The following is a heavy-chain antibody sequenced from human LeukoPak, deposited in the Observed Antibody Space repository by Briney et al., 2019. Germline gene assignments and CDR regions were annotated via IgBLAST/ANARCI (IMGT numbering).Heavy chain of an antibody. CDR3: AKDLGPGPWHFFDY. Sequence: GGSLRLSCAASGLTVSSNYMSWVRQAPGRGLEWVSVIYSGGNTYYADSMKGRFTISRDNSKNTLYLQMNSLRAEDTAVYYCAKDLGPGPWHFFDYWGQGTLVTVSS. D-gene: IGHD7-27*01. V-gene: IGHV3-53*01. J-gene: IGHJ4*02. CDR2: IYSGGNT. CDR1: GLTVSSNY.